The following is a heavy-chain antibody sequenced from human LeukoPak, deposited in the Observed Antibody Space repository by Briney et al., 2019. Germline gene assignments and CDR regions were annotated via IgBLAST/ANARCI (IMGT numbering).Heavy chain of an antibody. J-gene: IGHJ3*02. CDR3: ANLGYCSSTSCLRGDAFDI. Sequence: GGSLRLSCAASGFTFSSYGWHWVRQAPGKGLEWVAVIWYNGSNKYYADSVKGRFTISRDNSKNTLYLQMNSLRAEDTAVYYCANLGYCSSTSCLRGDAFDIWGQGTMVTVSS. V-gene: IGHV3-33*08. CDR2: IWYNGSNK. D-gene: IGHD2-2*01. CDR1: GFTFSSYG.